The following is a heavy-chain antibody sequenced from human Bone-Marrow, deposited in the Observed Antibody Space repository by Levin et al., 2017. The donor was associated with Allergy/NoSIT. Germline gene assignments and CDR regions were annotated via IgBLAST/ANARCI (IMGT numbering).Heavy chain of an antibody. J-gene: IGHJ5*02. Sequence: MSGGSLRLSCAASGFTFSDYYMSWIRQAPGKGLEWVSYISSSGSTIYYADSVKGRFTISRDNAKNSLYLQMNSLRAEDTAVYYWARAGVVTAIGSWWFDPWGQGTLVTVSS. CDR1: GFTFSDYY. CDR2: ISSSGSTI. D-gene: IGHD2-21*02. V-gene: IGHV3-11*01. CDR3: ARAGVVTAIGSWWFDP.